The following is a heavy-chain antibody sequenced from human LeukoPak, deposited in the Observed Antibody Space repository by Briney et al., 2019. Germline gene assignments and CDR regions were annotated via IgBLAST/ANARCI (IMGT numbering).Heavy chain of an antibody. CDR3: ARVAAAYDWYFDL. CDR1: GGSVSSGSYY. CDR2: INYSGST. D-gene: IGHD6-13*01. V-gene: IGHV4-61*01. J-gene: IGHJ2*01. Sequence: PSETLSLTCTVSGGSVSSGSYYWSWIRQPPGKGLEWIGYINYSGSTNYNPSLKSRVTISVDTSKNQFSLKLSSVAAADTAVYYCARVAAAYDWYFDLWGRGTLVTVSS.